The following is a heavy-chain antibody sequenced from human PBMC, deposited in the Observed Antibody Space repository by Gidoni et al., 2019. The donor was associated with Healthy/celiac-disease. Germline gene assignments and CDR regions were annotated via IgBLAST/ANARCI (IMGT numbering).Heavy chain of an antibody. Sequence: QVQLQESGPGLVKPSQTLSLTCTVSGGSISSGSYYWSWIRQPAGKGLEWIGRIYTSGSTNYNPSLKSRVTISVDTSKNQFSLKLSSVTAADTAVYYCARDSVIYYDSSGYYLDYWGQGTLVTVSS. V-gene: IGHV4-61*02. D-gene: IGHD3-22*01. CDR1: GGSISSGSYY. J-gene: IGHJ4*02. CDR2: IYTSGST. CDR3: ARDSVIYYDSSGYYLDY.